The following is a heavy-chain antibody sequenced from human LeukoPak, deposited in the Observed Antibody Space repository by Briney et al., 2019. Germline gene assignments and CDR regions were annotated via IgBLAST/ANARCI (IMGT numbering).Heavy chain of an antibody. CDR2: IYHSGST. J-gene: IGHJ4*02. V-gene: IGHV4-59*01. CDR3: ATGYSSTWYYFDY. CDR1: GDSISSYY. D-gene: IGHD6-13*01. Sequence: PSETLSLTCTVSGDSISSYYRSWIRQPPGKALEWIGYIYHSGSTNYNPSLKSRVTISADTSKDQFSLKLASVTAADTAVYYCATGYSSTWYYFDYWGQGTLVTVSS.